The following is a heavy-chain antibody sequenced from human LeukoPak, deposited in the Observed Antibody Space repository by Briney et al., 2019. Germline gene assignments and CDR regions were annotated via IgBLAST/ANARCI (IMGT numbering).Heavy chain of an antibody. Sequence: GGSLRLSCAVSGFTFSSYGMHWVRQAPGKGLEWVAFIRYDGRNKYYADSVKGRFTISRDNSKNTLYLQMNSLRVEDTAVYYCAKTYYDFWSGYLSWFDPWGQGTLVTVSS. V-gene: IGHV3-30*02. CDR2: IRYDGRNK. D-gene: IGHD3-3*01. CDR3: AKTYYDFWSGYLSWFDP. CDR1: GFTFSSYG. J-gene: IGHJ5*02.